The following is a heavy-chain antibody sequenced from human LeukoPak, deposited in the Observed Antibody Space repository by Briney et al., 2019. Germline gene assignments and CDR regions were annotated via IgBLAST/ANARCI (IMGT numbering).Heavy chain of an antibody. V-gene: IGHV3-23*01. Sequence: GGSLTLSCAASGFTLSSYPMSCVRQAPGKGLEWVSDISGRGCRRYYGDSVKGRFTISRNNSKNTLYLHKNSLKADDTAVYYWAKKPTHGKLVLKDYFDYWGQGTLVTVSS. CDR2: ISGRGCRR. J-gene: IGHJ4*02. D-gene: IGHD6-6*01. CDR1: GFTLSSYP. CDR3: AKKPTHGKLVLKDYFDY.